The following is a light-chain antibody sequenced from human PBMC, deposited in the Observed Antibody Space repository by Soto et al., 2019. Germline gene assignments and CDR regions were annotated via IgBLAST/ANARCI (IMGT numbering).Light chain of an antibody. Sequence: QSALTQPPSASGSPGQSVTISCTGTSSDVDDDNYVSWYQQHPGKAPKLMIYEVNVRPSGVPDRFSGSKSGNTASLTVSGLQAEDEADYYCSSSAGSNNLGVFGGGTKLTVL. CDR1: SSDVDDDNY. CDR3: SSSAGSNNLGV. V-gene: IGLV2-8*01. J-gene: IGLJ2*01. CDR2: EVN.